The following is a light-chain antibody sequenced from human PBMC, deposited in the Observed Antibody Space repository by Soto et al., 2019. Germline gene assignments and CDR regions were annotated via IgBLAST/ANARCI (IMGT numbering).Light chain of an antibody. Sequence: VMTQSPATLSVSPGQRATLSCRASQSISSTFLAWYQQKPGQAPRLLIYGASSRATGIPDRFSGSGSGTDFTLTISRLEPEDFAVYYCQQCGSSPETFGQGTKVDIK. CDR3: QQCGSSPET. CDR1: QSISSTF. V-gene: IGKV3-20*01. J-gene: IGKJ1*01. CDR2: GAS.